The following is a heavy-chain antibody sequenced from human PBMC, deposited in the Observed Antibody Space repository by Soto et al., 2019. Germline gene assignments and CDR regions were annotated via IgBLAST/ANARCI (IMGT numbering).Heavy chain of an antibody. CDR3: ARGQGYCSGGSCRRSWFDP. D-gene: IGHD2-15*01. J-gene: IGHJ5*02. CDR2: IIPIFGTA. CDR1: GGTFSSYA. V-gene: IGHV1-69*01. Sequence: QVQLVQSGAEVKKPGSSVKVSCKASGGTFSSYAISWVRQAPGQGLEWMGGIIPIFGTANYAQKFQGRVTMTADESTSTAYMELSRLRSEDTAVYYCARGQGYCSGGSCRRSWFDPWGQGTLVTVSS.